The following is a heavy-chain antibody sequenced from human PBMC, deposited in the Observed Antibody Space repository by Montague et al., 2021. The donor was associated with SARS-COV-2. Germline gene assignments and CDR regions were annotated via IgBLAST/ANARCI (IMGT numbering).Heavy chain of an antibody. D-gene: IGHD1-1*01. J-gene: IGHJ4*02. CDR2: IYASGST. V-gene: IGHV4-61*02. CDR1: GASISSGDYY. Sequence: TLSLTCTVSGASISSGDYYWSWIRQPAGKGLEWIGRIYASGSTKYNPSLNSRVTIYVYTSKNQFSLNLRAVTAADTAVYYCARVGGGTNRYFDTWGQGTLVTVSS. CDR3: ARVGGGTNRYFDT.